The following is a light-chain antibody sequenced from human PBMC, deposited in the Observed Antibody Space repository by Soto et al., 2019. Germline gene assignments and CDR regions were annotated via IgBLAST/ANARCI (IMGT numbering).Light chain of an antibody. CDR1: SSDVGSYNL. V-gene: IGLV2-23*02. Sequence: QSVLTQPASVSGSPGQSITISCTGTSSDVGSYNLVSWFQQHPGEAPKLIIYEVSDRPSGVSNRFSGSKSGNTASLTISGLQGSDEADYCCCSYAGRINWVFGGGTKLTVL. CDR2: EVS. J-gene: IGLJ3*02. CDR3: CSYAGRINWV.